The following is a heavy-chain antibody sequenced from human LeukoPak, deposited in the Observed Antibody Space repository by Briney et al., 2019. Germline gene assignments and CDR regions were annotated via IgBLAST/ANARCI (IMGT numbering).Heavy chain of an antibody. D-gene: IGHD1-26*01. V-gene: IGHV1-2*02. CDR1: GYTFTGYY. Sequence: ASVKVSCKASGYTFTGYYMHWVRQAPGQGLEWMGWINPNSGGTNYAQKFQGRVTMTRDASISTAYMELSRLRSDDTAVYYCARSIVGATMVDYWGQGTLVTVSS. CDR3: ARSIVGATMVDY. J-gene: IGHJ4*02. CDR2: INPNSGGT.